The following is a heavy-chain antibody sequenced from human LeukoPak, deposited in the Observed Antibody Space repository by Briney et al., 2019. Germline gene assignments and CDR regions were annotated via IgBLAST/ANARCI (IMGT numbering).Heavy chain of an antibody. J-gene: IGHJ4*02. CDR1: GGSISSSSYY. CDR2: IYYSGSS. CDR3: ARQQVEMATHFDY. Sequence: SETLSLTCTVSGGSISSSSYYWGWIRQPPGKGLEWIGSIYYSGSSYYNPSLKSRVTISVDTSKNQFSLKLSSVTAADTAVYYCARQQVEMATHFDYWGQGTLVTVSS. V-gene: IGHV4-39*01. D-gene: IGHD5-24*01.